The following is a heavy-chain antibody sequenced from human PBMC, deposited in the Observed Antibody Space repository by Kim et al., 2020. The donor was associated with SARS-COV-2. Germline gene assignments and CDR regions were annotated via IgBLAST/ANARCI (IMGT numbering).Heavy chain of an antibody. Sequence: GGSLRLFCAASGFTFSNAWMSWVRQAPGKGLEWVGRIKSKTDGGTTDYAAPVKGRFTISRDDSKNTQYLQMNSLKTEDTAVYYCTTGLPTNTQAEDYYYYYGMDVWGQGTTVTVSS. CDR1: GFTFSNAW. CDR2: IKSKTDGGTT. D-gene: IGHD1-1*01. V-gene: IGHV3-15*01. J-gene: IGHJ6*02. CDR3: TTGLPTNTQAEDYYYYYGMDV.